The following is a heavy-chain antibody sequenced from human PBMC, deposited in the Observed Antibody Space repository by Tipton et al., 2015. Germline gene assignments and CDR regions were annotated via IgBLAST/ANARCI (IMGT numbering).Heavy chain of an antibody. Sequence: SLRLSCAASGFTFDDYGMSWVRQAPGKGLEWVAGITWHGRRTAYADSVKGRFTISRDNAKNSLYLQMNSLRAEDTAFYYGARMWRGELLAGDRWGQGTLVTVSS. CDR1: GFTFDDYG. CDR2: ITWHGRRT. J-gene: IGHJ5*02. CDR3: ARMWRGELLAGDR. D-gene: IGHD3-10*01. V-gene: IGHV3-20*04.